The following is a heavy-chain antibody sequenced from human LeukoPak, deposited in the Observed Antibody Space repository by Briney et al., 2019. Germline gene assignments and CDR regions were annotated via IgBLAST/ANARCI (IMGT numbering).Heavy chain of an antibody. CDR2: IYTSGST. Sequence: SETLSLTCTVSGGSISSYYWSWIRQPAGKGLGWIGRIYTSGSTNYNPSLKSRVTMSVDTSKNQFSLKLSSVTAADTAVYYCARFVRARDAFDIWGQGTMVTVSS. CDR3: ARFVRARDAFDI. V-gene: IGHV4-4*07. J-gene: IGHJ3*02. CDR1: GGSISSYY. D-gene: IGHD2-8*01.